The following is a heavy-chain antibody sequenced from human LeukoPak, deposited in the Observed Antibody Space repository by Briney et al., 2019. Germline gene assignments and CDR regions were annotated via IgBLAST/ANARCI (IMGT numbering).Heavy chain of an antibody. J-gene: IGHJ4*02. V-gene: IGHV4-34*01. CDR1: GGSFSGYY. D-gene: IGHD1-26*01. CDR3: ARAWYSGSYIDY. Sequence: SETLSLTCAVYGGSFSGYYWSWIRQPPGKGLEWIGEINHSGSTNYNPSLKSRVTISVDTSKNQFSLKLSSVTAADTAVYYCARAWYSGSYIDYWGQGTLVTVSS. CDR2: INHSGST.